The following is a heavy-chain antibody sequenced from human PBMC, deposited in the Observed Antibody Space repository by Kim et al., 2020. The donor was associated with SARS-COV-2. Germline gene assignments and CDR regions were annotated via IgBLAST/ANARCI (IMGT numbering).Heavy chain of an antibody. J-gene: IGHJ4*02. V-gene: IGHV3-7*03. D-gene: IGHD1-26*01. CDR2: IKQDGSEK. Sequence: GGSLRLSCAASGFTFSSYWMSWVRQAPGKGLEWVANIKQDGSEKYYVHSVKGRFTISRDNAKNSLYLQMNSLRAEDTAVYYCARVGYSGSYYAFDYWGQGTLVTVSS. CDR1: GFTFSSYW. CDR3: ARVGYSGSYYAFDY.